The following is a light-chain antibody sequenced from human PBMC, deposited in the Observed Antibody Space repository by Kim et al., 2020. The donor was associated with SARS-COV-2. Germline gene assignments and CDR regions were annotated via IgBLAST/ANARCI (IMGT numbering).Light chain of an antibody. CDR1: ESVSHN. CDR2: DAS. CDR3: QLRYNWPPMFT. Sequence: SSGARATLSCRASESVSHNLAWYQQKPGQSPRLLMYDASNRAAGVPARFSGSGSETDFTLTISSLEPEDFAVYYCQLRYNWPPMFTFGQGTKLEI. J-gene: IGKJ2*01. V-gene: IGKV3-11*01.